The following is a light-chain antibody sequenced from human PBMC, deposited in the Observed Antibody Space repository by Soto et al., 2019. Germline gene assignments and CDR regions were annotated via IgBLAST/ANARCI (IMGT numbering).Light chain of an antibody. CDR3: QSYDSSLSGYV. V-gene: IGLV1-40*01. CDR1: SSNIGAGYD. CDR2: GNS. J-gene: IGLJ1*01. Sequence: QSVLTQPPSVSGAPGQRVTISCPGSSSNIGAGYDVHWYQQLPGTAPKLLIYGNSNRPSGVPDRFSGSESGTSASLAITGLQAEDEADYYGQSYDSSLSGYVFGTGTKVTVL.